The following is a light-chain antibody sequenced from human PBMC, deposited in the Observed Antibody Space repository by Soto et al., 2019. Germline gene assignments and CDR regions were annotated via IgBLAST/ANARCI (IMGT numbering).Light chain of an antibody. J-gene: IGKJ5*01. CDR3: QQSYSTPPT. Sequence: DIQMTQSPSSLSASVGDRVTITCRASQSISSYLNWYQQKPGKAPKFLIYDASSLQSGVPSRFSGSGSGTDFTLTISSPQPEDFATYYCQQSYSTPPTFGQGTRLEIK. CDR1: QSISSY. CDR2: DAS. V-gene: IGKV1-39*01.